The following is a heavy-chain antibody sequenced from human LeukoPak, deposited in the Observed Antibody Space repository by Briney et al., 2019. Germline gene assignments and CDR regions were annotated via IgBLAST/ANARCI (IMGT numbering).Heavy chain of an antibody. CDR1: GGSISSYY. J-gene: IGHJ4*02. CDR3: AKTQGGVATF. Sequence: SETLSLTCTVSGGSISSYYWSWIRQPPGKGLEWIGYIYTSGSTNYNSSLKSRVTISVDTSKNQFSLKLSSVTAADTAVYYCAKTQGGVATFWGQGTLVTVSS. V-gene: IGHV4-4*09. D-gene: IGHD5-12*01. CDR2: IYTSGST.